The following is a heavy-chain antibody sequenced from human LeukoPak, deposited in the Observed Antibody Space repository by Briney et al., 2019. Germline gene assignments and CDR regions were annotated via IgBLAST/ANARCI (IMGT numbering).Heavy chain of an antibody. CDR1: GFTVSSNY. D-gene: IGHD6-19*01. CDR3: ARRYSSGWYHDY. Sequence: GGSLRLSCAASGFTVSSNYMSWVRQAPGKGLEWVSVIYSGGSTYYADSVKGRFTISRDNSKNTLYLQMNSLRAEDTAVYYCARRYSSGWYHDYWGQGTLVTVSS. J-gene: IGHJ4*02. V-gene: IGHV3-66*01. CDR2: IYSGGST.